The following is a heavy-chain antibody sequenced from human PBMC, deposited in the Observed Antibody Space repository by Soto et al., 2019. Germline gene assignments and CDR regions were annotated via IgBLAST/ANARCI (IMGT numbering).Heavy chain of an antibody. V-gene: IGHV1-8*02. CDR2: MNPGSGKT. J-gene: IGHJ5*02. CDR3: ARMASAGKLNWFDP. Sequence: QVQLVQSGAEVKEPWASVRVSCKASGYSFINFDISWVRQAAGQGPEWLGWMNPGSGKTGYTSKFQGRVAMTRDASTATSHLDLTSLTSDDTAVYYCARMASAGKLNWFDPWGPGTLVTVSS. D-gene: IGHD6-13*01. CDR1: GYSFINFD.